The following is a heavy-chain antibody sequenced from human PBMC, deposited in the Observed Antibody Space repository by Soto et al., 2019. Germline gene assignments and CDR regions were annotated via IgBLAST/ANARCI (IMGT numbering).Heavy chain of an antibody. CDR1: GDSINTYY. D-gene: IGHD2-15*01. CDR3: ARSCSSATCALDY. CDR2: IYYTGST. J-gene: IGHJ4*02. Sequence: QVQLQESGPGLVKPSETLSLTCTVSGDSINTYYWSWIRQPPGKGLECIGYIYYTGSTKYNPSLKSRVTISVDPSKNQFSLKLSSVTAADTAVYYCARSCSSATCALDYWGQGTLVTVSS. V-gene: IGHV4-59*08.